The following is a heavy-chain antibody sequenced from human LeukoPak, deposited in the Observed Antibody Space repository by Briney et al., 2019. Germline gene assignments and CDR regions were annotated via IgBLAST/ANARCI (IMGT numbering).Heavy chain of an antibody. CDR2: ISSSSNYI. D-gene: IGHD4-11*01. Sequence: GGSLRLSSAASGLTFSSYNMNWVRQAPGKGLEWVSFISSSSNYIYYTDSVKGRFTISRDNAKNSLFLQMNSLRAEDTAVYYCARGTPTTRDFDYWGQGTLVTVSS. CDR3: ARGTPTTRDFDY. V-gene: IGHV3-21*01. CDR1: GLTFSSYN. J-gene: IGHJ4*02.